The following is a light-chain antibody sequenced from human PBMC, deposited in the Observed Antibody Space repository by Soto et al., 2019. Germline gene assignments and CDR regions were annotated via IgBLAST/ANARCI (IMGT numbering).Light chain of an antibody. V-gene: IGKV3-20*01. CDR3: QQYGTSPWT. J-gene: IGKJ1*01. CDR2: GAS. Sequence: ELVLTQSPGTLSLSPGERATFSCRASQSVTSGYLAWYQHKPGQAPRLLIYGASSRATGIADRFSGSGFGTDFTLTINRLEPEDFAVYYCQQYGTSPWTFGQGTKVEI. CDR1: QSVTSGY.